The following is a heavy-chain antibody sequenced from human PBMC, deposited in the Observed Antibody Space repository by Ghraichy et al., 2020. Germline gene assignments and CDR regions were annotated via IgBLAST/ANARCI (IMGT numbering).Heavy chain of an antibody. V-gene: IGHV4-39*01. CDR1: GGSISSSSYY. D-gene: IGHD2-2*01. Sequence: LSLTCTVSGGSISSSSYYWGWVRQPPGKGLEWIGSVYYSGTTYYHSSLRSRIIISVDTSKSQFSLKLSSVTAADTAMYYCVRLRYCSSSNCQFDFWGQGTLITVSS. CDR3: VRLRYCSSSNCQFDF. CDR2: VYYSGTT. J-gene: IGHJ4*02.